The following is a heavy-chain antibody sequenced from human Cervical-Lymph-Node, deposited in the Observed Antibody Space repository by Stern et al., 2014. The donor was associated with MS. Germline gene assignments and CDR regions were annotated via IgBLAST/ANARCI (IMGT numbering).Heavy chain of an antibody. D-gene: IGHD2-15*01. J-gene: IGHJ6*02. CDR1: GFTFSSYG. Sequence: VHLVKSGGGVVQPGRSLRLSCAASGFTFSSYGMHWVRQAPGKGLEWVAVIWYDGSNKYYADSVKGRFTISRDNSKNTLYLQMNSLRAEDTAVYYCARDRGCSGGSCYPSYYYYYGMDVWGQGTTVTVSS. CDR2: IWYDGSNK. V-gene: IGHV3-33*01. CDR3: ARDRGCSGGSCYPSYYYYYGMDV.